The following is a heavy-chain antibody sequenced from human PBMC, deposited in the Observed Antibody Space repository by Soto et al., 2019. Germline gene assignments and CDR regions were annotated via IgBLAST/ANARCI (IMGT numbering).Heavy chain of an antibody. CDR2: INAGNGNT. CDR1: GYTFTSYA. J-gene: IGHJ6*02. V-gene: IGHV1-3*05. D-gene: IGHD6-13*01. Sequence: QVQLVQSGAEEKKPGASVKVSCKASGYTFTSYAMHWVRQAPGQRLEWMGWINAGNGNTKYSQKFQGRVTITRDTSASTAYMELSSLRSEDTAVYYCALGGYIAAAYYYYYGMDVWGQGTTVTVSS. CDR3: ALGGYIAAAYYYYYGMDV.